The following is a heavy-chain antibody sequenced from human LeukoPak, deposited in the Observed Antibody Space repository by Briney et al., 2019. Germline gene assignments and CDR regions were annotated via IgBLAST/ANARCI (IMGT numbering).Heavy chain of an antibody. Sequence: SETLSLTCAVSGYSISSGYYWGWIRQPPGKGLEWIGSIYHSGSTYYNPSLKSRVTISVDTSKNQFSLKLSSVTAADTAVYYCARPKPCSGGSCSAYYYYYMDVWGKGTTVTVSS. J-gene: IGHJ6*03. CDR1: GYSISSGYY. CDR3: ARPKPCSGGSCSAYYYYYMDV. V-gene: IGHV4-38-2*01. D-gene: IGHD2-15*01. CDR2: IYHSGST.